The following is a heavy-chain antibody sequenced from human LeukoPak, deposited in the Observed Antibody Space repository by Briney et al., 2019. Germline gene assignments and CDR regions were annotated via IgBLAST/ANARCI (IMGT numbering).Heavy chain of an antibody. CDR1: GYTFTGYY. CDR3: ARDYSGYDYEGGFDY. V-gene: IGHV1-2*02. D-gene: IGHD5-12*01. CDR2: INPNGGGT. J-gene: IGHJ4*02. Sequence: ASVKVSCKASGYTFTGYYMHWVRQAPGQGLEWMGWINPNGGGTNYAQRFQGRVTMTRDTSISTAYMELSRLRSDDTAVYYCARDYSGYDYEGGFDYWGQGTLVTVSS.